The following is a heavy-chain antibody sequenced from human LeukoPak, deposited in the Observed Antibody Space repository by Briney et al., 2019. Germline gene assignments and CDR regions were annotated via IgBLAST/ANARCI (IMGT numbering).Heavy chain of an antibody. CDR1: GFTFSSYE. CDR3: ARGYYDILTGYYGGGAFDI. Sequence: GGSLRLSCAASGFTFSSYEMNWARQAPGKGLEWVSYISSSGSTIYYADSVKGRFTISRDNAKNSLYLQMNSLRAEDTAVYYCARGYYDILTGYYGGGAFDIWGQGTMVTVSS. CDR2: ISSSGSTI. J-gene: IGHJ3*02. D-gene: IGHD3-9*01. V-gene: IGHV3-48*03.